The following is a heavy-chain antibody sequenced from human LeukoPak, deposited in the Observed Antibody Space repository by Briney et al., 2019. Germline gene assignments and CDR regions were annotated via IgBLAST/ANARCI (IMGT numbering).Heavy chain of an antibody. CDR3: AREGAIVGNAFDL. D-gene: IGHD3-16*02. V-gene: IGHV3-20*04. Sequence: GGSLRLSCAASGFTFDDYGMSWVRQAPGKGLEWGSGINWNGGSTGYADSVKGRFTISRDNSKKSLYLQMNGLRPDDTALYYCAREGAIVGNAFDLWGLGTMVIVSS. CDR1: GFTFDDYG. CDR2: INWNGGST. J-gene: IGHJ3*01.